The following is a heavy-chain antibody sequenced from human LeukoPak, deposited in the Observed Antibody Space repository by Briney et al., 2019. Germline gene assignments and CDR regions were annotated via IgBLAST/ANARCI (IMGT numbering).Heavy chain of an antibody. D-gene: IGHD6-19*01. CDR2: ISAYNGNT. V-gene: IGHV1-18*04. Sequence: ASVKVSCKASGYTFTSYGISWVRQAPGQGLEWMGWISAYNGNTNYAQKLQGRVTMTTDTSTSTAYMELRSLRSDDTAVYYCVRELIAVAGTSYDYWGQGTLVTVSS. J-gene: IGHJ4*02. CDR3: VRELIAVAGTSYDY. CDR1: GYTFTSYG.